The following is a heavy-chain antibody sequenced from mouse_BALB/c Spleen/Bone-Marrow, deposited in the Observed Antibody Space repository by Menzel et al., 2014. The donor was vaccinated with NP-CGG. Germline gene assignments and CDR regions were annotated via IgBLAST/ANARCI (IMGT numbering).Heavy chain of an antibody. V-gene: IGHV2-3*01. CDR2: IWGAGST. CDR1: GFSLTSYG. CDR3: REGPWFAY. J-gene: IGHJ3*01. D-gene: IGHD3-3*01. Sequence: VKLVESGPGLVSPSQSLSITCTVSGFSLTSYGISWVRQPPGKGLEGLGVIWGAGSTNYHSAIISRLSISKYTSKSQVFLKLNRLETDDTASCYSREGPWFAYWGQGTLVTVSA.